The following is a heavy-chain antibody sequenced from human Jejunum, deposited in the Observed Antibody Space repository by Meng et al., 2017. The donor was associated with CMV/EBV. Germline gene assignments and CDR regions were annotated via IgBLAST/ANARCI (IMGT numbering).Heavy chain of an antibody. Sequence: QLELVEAGGGWVQPGGSLRLSGSASGFTFSSDGMHWVRQAPGRGPEWVAFIEYDGSDKYYADSMKGRFTISRDNSKNTMYLQMTSLKAEDTALYYCAKDVDHWGQGTLVTVSS. J-gene: IGHJ4*02. V-gene: IGHV3-30*02. CDR2: IEYDGSDK. CDR1: GFTFSSDG. CDR3: AKDVDH.